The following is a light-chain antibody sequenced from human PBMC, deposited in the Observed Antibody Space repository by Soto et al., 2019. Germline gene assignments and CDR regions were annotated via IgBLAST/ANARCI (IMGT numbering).Light chain of an antibody. Sequence: DIQMTQSPSSLSASVGDRVTITCRASQSISSYLNWYEHKPGKAPKLLIYAASTLQSAVPSRFSGSGSGTDFTLTISSLQPEDCATYYCQHTYVTPYTFGQGTKLEIK. J-gene: IGKJ2*01. CDR3: QHTYVTPYT. V-gene: IGKV1-39*01. CDR1: QSISSY. CDR2: AAS.